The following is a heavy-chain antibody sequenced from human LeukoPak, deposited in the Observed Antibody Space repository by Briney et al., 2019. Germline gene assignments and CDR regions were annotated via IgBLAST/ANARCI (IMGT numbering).Heavy chain of an antibody. CDR3: ASEGRDDYSYGMDV. CDR1: GFTFSSYW. D-gene: IGHD5-24*01. V-gene: IGHV3-74*01. Sequence: GGSLRLSCAASGFTFSSYWMHWVRHAPGKGLVWVSRINSDGSSTNYADSVKGRFTISRDNAKNTLYLQMNSLRAEDTAVYYCASEGRDDYSYGMDVWGQGTTVTVSS. CDR2: INSDGSST. J-gene: IGHJ6*02.